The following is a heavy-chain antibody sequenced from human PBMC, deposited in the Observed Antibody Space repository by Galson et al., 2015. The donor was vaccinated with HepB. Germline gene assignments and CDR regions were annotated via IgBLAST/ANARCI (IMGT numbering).Heavy chain of an antibody. CDR1: GFTFSSYG. V-gene: IGHV3-30*18. CDR3: AKDSEDRDFYYYGMDV. J-gene: IGHJ6*02. CDR2: ISYDGSNR. Sequence: SLRLSCAASGFTFSSYGMYWVRQAPGKGLEWVALISYDGSNRDYADSVKGRFTISRDNSKNTLYLQMNSLRVEDTAVYYCAKDSEDRDFYYYGMDVWGQGTTVTVSS. D-gene: IGHD3-3*01.